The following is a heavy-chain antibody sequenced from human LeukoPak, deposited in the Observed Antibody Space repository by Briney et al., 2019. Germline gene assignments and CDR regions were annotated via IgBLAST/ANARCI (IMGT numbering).Heavy chain of an antibody. CDR1: GLIFRNYA. V-gene: IGHV3-23*01. CDR2: VSGKGDET. D-gene: IGHD3-10*01. Sequence: GGSLRLSCAASGLIFRNYAMTWVRQARGKGLEWVSTVSGKGDETFYADSVKSRFTLSRDNSKNAFYLQKNSLRAEDTAVYYCAKGGHYSFFDSWGQGTLVTVSS. CDR3: AKGGHYSFFDS. J-gene: IGHJ5*01.